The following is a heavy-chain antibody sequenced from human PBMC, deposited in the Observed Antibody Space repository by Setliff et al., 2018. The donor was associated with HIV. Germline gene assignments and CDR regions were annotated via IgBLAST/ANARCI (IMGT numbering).Heavy chain of an antibody. J-gene: IGHJ3*02. CDR3: ARQRSIAARPNSAFDI. D-gene: IGHD6-6*01. V-gene: IGHV5-51*01. Sequence: LGESLKISCKGSGYSFTNYWIGWVRQMPGKGLEWMGIIYPGDSDTRYSPSFQGQVTISADKSISTAYLQWSSLKASDTAMYYCARQRSIAARPNSAFDIWGQGTMVTVSS. CDR2: IYPGDSDT. CDR1: GYSFTNYW.